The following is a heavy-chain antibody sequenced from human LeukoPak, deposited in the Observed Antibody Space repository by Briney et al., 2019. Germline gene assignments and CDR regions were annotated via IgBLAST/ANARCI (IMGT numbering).Heavy chain of an antibody. CDR2: IRYDGSNK. CDR1: GFTFSSYG. D-gene: IGHD3-9*01. Sequence: LPGGSLRLSCAASGFTFSSYGMHWVRQAPGKGLEWVAFIRYDGSNKYYADSVKGRFTISRDNSKNTLYLHVNSLRPEDTAVYYCARDSTYYDILTGYYNGYFDYWGQGTLVTVSS. J-gene: IGHJ4*02. CDR3: ARDSTYYDILTGYYNGYFDY. V-gene: IGHV3-30*02.